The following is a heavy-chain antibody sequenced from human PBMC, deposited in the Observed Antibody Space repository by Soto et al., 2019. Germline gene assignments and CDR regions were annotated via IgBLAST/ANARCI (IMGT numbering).Heavy chain of an antibody. D-gene: IGHD3-22*01. V-gene: IGHV3-43*01. CDR2: ISWDGGST. J-gene: IGHJ4*02. Sequence: GGSLRLSCAASGFTFDDYTMHWARQAPGKGLEWVSLISWDGGSTYYADSVKGRFTISRDNSKNSLYLQMNSLRTEDTALYYCARGGDYDSSGYYIFDYWGQGTLVTVSS. CDR3: ARGGDYDSSGYYIFDY. CDR1: GFTFDDYT.